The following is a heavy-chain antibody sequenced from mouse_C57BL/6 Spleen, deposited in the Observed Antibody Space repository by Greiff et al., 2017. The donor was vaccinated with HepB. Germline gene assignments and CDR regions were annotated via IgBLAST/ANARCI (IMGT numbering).Heavy chain of an antibody. CDR3: ARRDSNYSYYYAMDY. V-gene: IGHV1-52*01. D-gene: IGHD2-5*01. Sequence: VQLQQPGAELVRPGSSVKLSCKASGYTFTSYWMHWVKQRPIQGLEWIGNIDPSDSETHYNQKFKDKATLTVDKSSSTAYMQLSSLTSEDSAVYYWARRDSNYSYYYAMDYWGQGTSVTVSS. J-gene: IGHJ4*01. CDR2: IDPSDSET. CDR1: GYTFTSYW.